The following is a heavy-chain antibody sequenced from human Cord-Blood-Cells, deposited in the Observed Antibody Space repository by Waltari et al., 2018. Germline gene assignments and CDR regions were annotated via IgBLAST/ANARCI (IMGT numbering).Heavy chain of an antibody. Sequence: QVQLQQWGAGLLKPSETLSLTCAVYGGSFSGYYWSWIRQPPGKGLEWIGEINHSGGTNYNPSLKSRVTISVDTSKNQFSLKLSSVTAADTAVYYCARVVDYYDSSGYYYFDYWGQGTLVTVSS. CDR1: GGSFSGYY. V-gene: IGHV4-34*01. D-gene: IGHD3-22*01. CDR3: ARVVDYYDSSGYYYFDY. J-gene: IGHJ4*02. CDR2: INHSGGT.